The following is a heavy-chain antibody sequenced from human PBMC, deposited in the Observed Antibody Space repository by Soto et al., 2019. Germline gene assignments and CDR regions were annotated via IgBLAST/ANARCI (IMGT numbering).Heavy chain of an antibody. V-gene: IGHV4-31*01. J-gene: IGHJ4*02. CDR3: ARDLRGYSFYFDY. D-gene: IGHD5-18*01. CDR2: IFYSGST. Sequence: QVQLQESGPGLVKPSQTLSLTCTVSGGSISSGGYYWSWIRQHPGKGRGWMGYIFYSGSTYYNQSLKSLVTISVDTSKNQFSLKLSSVPAADTAVYYCARDLRGYSFYFDYWGQGTLVTVSS. CDR1: GGSISSGGYY.